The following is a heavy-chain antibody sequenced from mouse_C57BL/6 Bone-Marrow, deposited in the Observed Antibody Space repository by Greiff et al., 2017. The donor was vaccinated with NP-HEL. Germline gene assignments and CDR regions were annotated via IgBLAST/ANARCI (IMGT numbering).Heavy chain of an antibody. J-gene: IGHJ3*01. CDR3: ARGKRRLRFAY. Sequence: QVQLKQSGPELVKPGASVKLSCKASGYTFTSYDINWVKQRPGQGLEWIGWIYPRDGSTKYNEKFKGKATLTVDTSSSTAYMERHSLTSEDSAVYFCARGKRRLRFAYWGQGTLVTVSA. CDR1: GYTFTSYD. D-gene: IGHD3-2*02. V-gene: IGHV1-85*01. CDR2: IYPRDGST.